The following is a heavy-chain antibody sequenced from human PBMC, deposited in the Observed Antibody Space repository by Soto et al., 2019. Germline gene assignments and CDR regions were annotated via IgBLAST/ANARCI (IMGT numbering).Heavy chain of an antibody. V-gene: IGHV4-39*01. Sequence: SETLSLTCSVSGGFVSSSSYSWGWIRQSPGKGLEWIGYIYYSGSTYYNPSLKSRVTISVDTSKNQFSLKLSSVTAADTAVYYCARQLGDYQYGSGSYYGTDGNYFDDWGQG. CDR2: IYYSGST. CDR1: GGFVSSSSYS. J-gene: IGHJ4*02. CDR3: ARQLGDYQYGSGSYYGTDGNYFDD. D-gene: IGHD3-10*01.